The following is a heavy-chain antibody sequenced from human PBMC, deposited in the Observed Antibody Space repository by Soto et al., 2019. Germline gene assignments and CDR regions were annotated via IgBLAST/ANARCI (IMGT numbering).Heavy chain of an antibody. Sequence: SETLSLTCAVSGYSISSGYYWGWIRQPPGKGLEWIGSIYHSGSTYYNPSLKSRVIVSVDTSKNQFSLKLSSVTAADTAVYHCARAPGDIVYYFDYWGQGTLVTVSS. CDR1: GYSISSGYY. D-gene: IGHD5-12*01. CDR3: ARAPGDIVYYFDY. V-gene: IGHV4-38-2*01. CDR2: IYHSGST. J-gene: IGHJ4*02.